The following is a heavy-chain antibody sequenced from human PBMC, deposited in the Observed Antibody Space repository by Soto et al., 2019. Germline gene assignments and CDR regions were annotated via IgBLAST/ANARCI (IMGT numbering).Heavy chain of an antibody. J-gene: IGHJ6*02. CDR2: IWYDGSNK. CDR1: GFTFSSYG. Sequence: GGSLRLSCAASGFTFSSYGMHWVRQAPCKGLEWVAVIWYDGSNKYYADSVKGRFTISRDNSKNTLYLQMNSLRAEDTAVYYCARDSVYYGSGSLIYGMDVWGQGTTVTVSS. CDR3: ARDSVYYGSGSLIYGMDV. V-gene: IGHV3-33*01. D-gene: IGHD3-10*01.